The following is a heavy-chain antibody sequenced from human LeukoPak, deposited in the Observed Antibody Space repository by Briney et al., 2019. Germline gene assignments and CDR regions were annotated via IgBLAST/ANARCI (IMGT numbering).Heavy chain of an antibody. D-gene: IGHD2-21*02. CDR2: INDAGTT. J-gene: IGHJ3*02. Sequence: SETLSLTCTVYGGPFSDYFWSWIRQPPGEGLEWIGEINDAGTTNYNPSLMSRVTIPMDKSKKQFSLIMRSVTAADTAVYYCARFSRITWGDWGDAFDIWGQGAVVTVSS. V-gene: IGHV4-34*01. CDR3: ARFSRITWGDWGDAFDI. CDR1: GGPFSDYF.